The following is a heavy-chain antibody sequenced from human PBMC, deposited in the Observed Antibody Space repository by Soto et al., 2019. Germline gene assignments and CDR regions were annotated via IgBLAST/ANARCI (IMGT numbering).Heavy chain of an antibody. D-gene: IGHD2-8*01. CDR3: AKDRHNIVLMLYARTPFDY. V-gene: IGHV3-23*01. CDR2: ISGSGGST. J-gene: IGHJ4*02. Sequence: GGSLRLSCAASGFTFSSYAMSWVRQAPGKGLEWVSAISGSGGSTYYADSVKGRFTISRDNSKNTLYLQMNSLRAEDTAVYYCAKDRHNIVLMLYARTPFDYWGQGTLVTVSS. CDR1: GFTFSSYA.